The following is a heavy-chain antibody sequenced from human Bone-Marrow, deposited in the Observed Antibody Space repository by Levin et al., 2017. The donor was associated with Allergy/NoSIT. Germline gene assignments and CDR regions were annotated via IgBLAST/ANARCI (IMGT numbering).Heavy chain of an antibody. J-gene: IGHJ2*01. CDR2: IKGVADGGTT. CDR3: TLWRYIGCSSGGVWFYDI. D-gene: IGHD2-15*01. CDR1: GLTFSHAW. V-gene: IGHV3-15*01. Sequence: GESLKISSAGSGLTFSHAWMSWVRQAPGKGLEWVGHIKGVADGGTTDFAAPVKGRFTISRDDSQNTLYLHMSSLTTEDTAHYYCTLWRYIGCSSGGVWFYDIWGRGTQVTV.